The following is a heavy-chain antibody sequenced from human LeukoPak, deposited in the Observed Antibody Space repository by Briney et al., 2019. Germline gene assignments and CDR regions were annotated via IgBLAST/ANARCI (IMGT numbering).Heavy chain of an antibody. V-gene: IGHV3-23*01. Sequence: GGSLRHSCAASGFTFSSYAMSWVRQAPGKGLEWVSAISSSGGSTYYADSVKGRFTISRDNSKNTLFLQMNSLRGEDTAVYYCARLMVRGVIGSDYWGQGTLVTVSS. J-gene: IGHJ4*02. D-gene: IGHD3-10*01. CDR2: ISSSGGST. CDR3: ARLMVRGVIGSDY. CDR1: GFTFSSYA.